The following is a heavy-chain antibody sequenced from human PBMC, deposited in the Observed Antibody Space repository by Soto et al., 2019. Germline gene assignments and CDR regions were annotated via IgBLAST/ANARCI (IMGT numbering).Heavy chain of an antibody. CDR1: GGSISSSSYY. J-gene: IGHJ5*02. V-gene: IGHV4-39*01. CDR2: IYYSGST. CDR3: ARLVRADQLLPSGWFDP. D-gene: IGHD2-2*01. Sequence: SETLSLTCTVSGGSISSSSYYWGWIRQPPGKGLEWIGSIYYSGSTYYNPSLKSRVTISVDTSKNQFSLKLSSVTAADTAVYYCARLVRADQLLPSGWFDPWGQGTLVTVSS.